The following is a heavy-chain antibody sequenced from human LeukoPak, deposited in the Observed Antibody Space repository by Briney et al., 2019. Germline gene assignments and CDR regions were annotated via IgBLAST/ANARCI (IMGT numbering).Heavy chain of an antibody. V-gene: IGHV1-2*02. CDR3: ARLEGYTATRGD. J-gene: IGHJ4*02. Sequence: ASVKVSCKASGYTFTAYYIHWVRQAPGQGLEWLGLIKPNSGDTIYAQTFRGRVTMTRDTSISTAYMELSRLTSDDTAVYYCARLEGYTATRGDWGQGTLVTVSS. CDR2: IKPNSGDT. D-gene: IGHD1-7*01. CDR1: GYTFTAYY.